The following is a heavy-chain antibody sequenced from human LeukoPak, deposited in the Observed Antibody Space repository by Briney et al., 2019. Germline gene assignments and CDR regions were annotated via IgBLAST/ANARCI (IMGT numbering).Heavy chain of an antibody. V-gene: IGHV3-33*06. Sequence: GGSLRLSCAASGFTFSSYGMHWVRQAPGKGLEWVAVIWYDGSNKYCADSVKGRFTISRDNSKNTLHLQMDSLRAEDTAVYYCAKSMGAGTSYPIDYWGQGTLVTVSS. CDR3: AKSMGAGTSYPIDY. J-gene: IGHJ4*02. CDR1: GFTFSSYG. CDR2: IWYDGSNK. D-gene: IGHD3-16*02.